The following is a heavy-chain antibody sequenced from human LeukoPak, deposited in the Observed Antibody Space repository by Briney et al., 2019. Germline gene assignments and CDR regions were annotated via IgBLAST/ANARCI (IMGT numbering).Heavy chain of an antibody. CDR2: IYYSGST. Sequence: GSLRLSCAASGFTVSSNYMSWVRQPPGKGLEWIGSIYYSGSTYYNPSLKSRVTISVDTSKNQFSLKLSSVTAADTAVYYCARHPRYCSSTSCYDDGFDYWGQGTLVTVSS. D-gene: IGHD2-2*01. CDR3: ARHPRYCSSTSCYDDGFDY. V-gene: IGHV4-39*01. CDR1: GFTVSSNY. J-gene: IGHJ4*02.